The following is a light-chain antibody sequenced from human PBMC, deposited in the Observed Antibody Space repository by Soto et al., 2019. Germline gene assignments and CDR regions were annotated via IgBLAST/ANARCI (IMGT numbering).Light chain of an antibody. Sequence: DIQMTQSPSSLSASVGDRVTITCRASQTIGPWLAWYQQKPGKAPNLLIYAASSLHSGVPSRFSGSGSGTDFTLTISSLQPEDFATYYCQQSFSSPPWTFGQGTKVDIK. V-gene: IGKV1-39*01. J-gene: IGKJ1*01. CDR1: QTIGPW. CDR3: QQSFSSPPWT. CDR2: AAS.